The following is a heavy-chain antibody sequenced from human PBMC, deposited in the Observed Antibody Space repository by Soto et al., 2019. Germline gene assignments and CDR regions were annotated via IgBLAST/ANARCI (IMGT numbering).Heavy chain of an antibody. CDR2: INPNSGGT. D-gene: IGHD1-26*01. V-gene: IGHV1-2*02. J-gene: IGHJ4*02. CDR3: AAVGVGERGGFDD. CDR1: GYTFTGYY. Sequence: ASVKVSCKASGYTFTGYYMHWVRQAPGQGLEWMGWINPNSGGTNYAQKFQGRVTMTRDTSISTAYMGLSRLRSDDTAVYYCAAVGVGERGGFDDWGQGTLVTVSS.